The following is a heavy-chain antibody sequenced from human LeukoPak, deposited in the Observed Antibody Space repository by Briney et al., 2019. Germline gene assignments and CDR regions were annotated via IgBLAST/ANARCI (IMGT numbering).Heavy chain of an antibody. J-gene: IGHJ5*02. V-gene: IGHV4-59*11. CDR3: ARTLGSTFYDPWTHCYGSGWALQS. Sequence: SETLSLTCIVSGDPMNSHYWSWIRQPPGRGLEWIGYIFYSGSTNYNPSLKSRVTISLDTFKSQFSLSLSSVTAADTAVYYCARTLGSTFYDPWTHCYGSGWALQSWGQGRLVTVAS. D-gene: IGHD3/OR15-3a*01. CDR1: GDPMNSHY. CDR2: IFYSGST.